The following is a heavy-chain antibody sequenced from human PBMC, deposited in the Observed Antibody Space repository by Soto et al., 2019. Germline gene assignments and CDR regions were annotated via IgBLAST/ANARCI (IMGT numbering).Heavy chain of an antibody. V-gene: IGHV3-30*03. Sequence: VQLMESGGGVVQPGRSLRLSCTASGFTFSSCDIHWVRQAPGKGLEWVAHISIDLNRQYYADPVKGRFTGSRDNSKNTVYLQMSSLRVDDTAIYYCARGPTSGAFDIWGRGTMVTVSS. CDR3: ARGPTSGAFDI. D-gene: IGHD1-26*01. CDR1: GFTFSSCD. CDR2: ISIDLNRQ. J-gene: IGHJ3*02.